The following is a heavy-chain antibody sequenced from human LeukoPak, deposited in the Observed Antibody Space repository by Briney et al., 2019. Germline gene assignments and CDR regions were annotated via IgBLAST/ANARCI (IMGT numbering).Heavy chain of an antibody. CDR2: ISGSGGST. CDR1: GFTFSSYS. Sequence: GGSLRLSCAASGFTFSSYSMNWVRQAPGKGLEWVSAISGSGGSTYYADSVKGRFTISRDNSKNTLYLQMNSLRAEDTAVYYCAKDEYCSGGSCYRATFDYWGQGTLVTVSS. D-gene: IGHD2-15*01. V-gene: IGHV3-23*01. CDR3: AKDEYCSGGSCYRATFDY. J-gene: IGHJ4*02.